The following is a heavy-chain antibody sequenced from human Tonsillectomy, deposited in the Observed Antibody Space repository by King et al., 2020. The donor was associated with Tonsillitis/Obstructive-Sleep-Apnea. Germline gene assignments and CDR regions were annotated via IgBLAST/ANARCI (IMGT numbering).Heavy chain of an antibody. CDR2: INHSGNN. CDR3: ARSTMFGVVITPLYFDY. J-gene: IGHJ4*02. CDR1: GGAFSGYY. Sequence: VHLQQWGAGLLKPSETLSLTCAVYGGAFSGYYWNWICQPPGTWLELSGEINHSGNNNYNPSLKSRVTISVDTSKNQFALNLRSVTAADTAIYYCARSTMFGVVITPLYFDYWGQGTLVTVSS. D-gene: IGHD3-3*01. V-gene: IGHV4-34*01.